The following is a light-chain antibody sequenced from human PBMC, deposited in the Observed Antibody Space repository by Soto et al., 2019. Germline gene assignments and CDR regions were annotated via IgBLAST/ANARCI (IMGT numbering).Light chain of an antibody. CDR3: QQCGSSST. Sequence: EIVMTQSPATLSVSPGERATLSCRASQSVRSDLAWYQQKPGQAPRLLIYGTSTRATAIPARFSGSGSATEFTLTISRLEPEDFAVYYCQQCGSSSTFGQGTRLEIK. CDR2: GTS. J-gene: IGKJ5*01. V-gene: IGKV3D-15*01. CDR1: QSVRSD.